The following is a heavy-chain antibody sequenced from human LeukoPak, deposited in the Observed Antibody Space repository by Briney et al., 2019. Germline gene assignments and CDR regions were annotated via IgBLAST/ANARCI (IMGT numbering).Heavy chain of an antibody. J-gene: IGHJ6*03. CDR3: ARDLSIYCNGGRCSPSPYYYYYYMDV. CDR1: GFTFSSYT. D-gene: IGHD2-15*01. CDR2: ISSSSSYI. Sequence: GGSLRLSCAASGFTFSSYTMNWVRQAPGKGLEWVSCISSSSSYIYYADSVKGRFTISRDNAKNSLYLQMNSLRAEDTAVYYCARDLSIYCNGGRCSPSPYYYYYYMDVWGKGTTVTVSS. V-gene: IGHV3-21*01.